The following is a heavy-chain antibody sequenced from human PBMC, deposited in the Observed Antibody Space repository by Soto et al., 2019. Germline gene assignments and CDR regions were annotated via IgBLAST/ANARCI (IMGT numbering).Heavy chain of an antibody. D-gene: IGHD2-2*01. CDR1: GCSFMKYG. J-gene: IGHJ4*02. CDR3: AREASVLIPAAQPSRFDS. Sequence: ASVKVSCKGCGCSFMKYGINWVRQAPGQGLEWVGWISPYSGYTHSAQKFHGRLTLTTDTAASTAYMELRILRSADTALYYCAREASVLIPAAQPSRFDSWGQGTLVTVS. CDR2: ISPYSGYT. V-gene: IGHV1-18*01.